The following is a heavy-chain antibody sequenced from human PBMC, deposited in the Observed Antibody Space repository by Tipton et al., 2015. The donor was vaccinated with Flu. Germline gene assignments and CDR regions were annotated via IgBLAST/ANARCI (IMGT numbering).Heavy chain of an antibody. V-gene: IGHV3-7*01. J-gene: IGHJ6*02. CDR1: GFSFSNYW. D-gene: IGHD3-3*01. Sequence: QLVQSGGGLIQPGGSLRLSCAVSGFSFSNYWMSWVRQAPGKGLEWVANLNQDGGERYYVDSVKGRFTISRDNAENSLYLQMNSLRVEDTAVYYCARDHPPSITVLGEITDYFGMDVWGQGTTVTVSS. CDR3: ARDHPPSITVLGEITDYFGMDV. CDR2: LNQDGGER.